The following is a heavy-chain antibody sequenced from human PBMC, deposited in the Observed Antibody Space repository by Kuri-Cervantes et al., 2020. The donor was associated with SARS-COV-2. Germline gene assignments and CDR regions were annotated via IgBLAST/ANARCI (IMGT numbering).Heavy chain of an antibody. J-gene: IGHJ6*03. CDR3: ATNDYGVSYMDV. D-gene: IGHD4-17*01. CDR1: GFTFSSYS. CDR2: INWNGGST. V-gene: IGHV3-20*01. Sequence: WGSLRLSCAASGFTFSSYSMNWVRQAPGKGLEWVSGINWNGGSTGYADSVKGRFTISRDNAKNSLYLQMNSPSAEDTALYHCATNDYGVSYMDVWGKGTTVTVSS.